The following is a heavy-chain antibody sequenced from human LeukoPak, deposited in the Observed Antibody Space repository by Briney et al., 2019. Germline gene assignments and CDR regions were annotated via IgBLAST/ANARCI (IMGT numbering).Heavy chain of an antibody. CDR3: AAARERFLEWLPLGY. J-gene: IGHJ4*02. V-gene: IGHV3-21*04. D-gene: IGHD3-3*01. CDR1: GFTFSSYS. Sequence: GGSLRLSCAASGFTFSSYSMNWVRQAPGKGLEWVSSISSSSSYIYYADSVKGRFTISRDNAKNSLYLQMNSLRAEDVALYYCAAARERFLEWLPLGYWGQGTLVTVSS. CDR2: ISSSSSYI.